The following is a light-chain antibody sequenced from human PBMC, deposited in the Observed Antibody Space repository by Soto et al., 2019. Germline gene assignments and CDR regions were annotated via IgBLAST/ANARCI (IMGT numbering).Light chain of an antibody. CDR2: DAS. CDR3: QQRSNWLYT. Sequence: EIVLTQSPATLSLSPGERATLSCRASQSVSSYLAWYQQKPGQAPRLLIYDASNSATGIPARFSGSGSGTDFTVTISSLEPEDFAVYYCQQRSNWLYTFGQGTKLEIK. V-gene: IGKV3-11*01. J-gene: IGKJ2*01. CDR1: QSVSSY.